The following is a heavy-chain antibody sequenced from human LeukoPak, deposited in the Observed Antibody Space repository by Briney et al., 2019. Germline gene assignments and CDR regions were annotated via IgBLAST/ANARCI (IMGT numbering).Heavy chain of an antibody. D-gene: IGHD6-19*01. V-gene: IGHV4-39*07. CDR1: GGSISSSSYY. Sequence: SETLSLTCTVSGGSISSSSYYWGWIRQPPGKGLEWIGSIYYSGSTYYNPSLKSRVTISIDTSKSQFSLKLSSVNAADTAVYYCATGWYGDGGYWGQGILVTVSS. CDR3: ATGWYGDGGY. CDR2: IYYSGST. J-gene: IGHJ4*02.